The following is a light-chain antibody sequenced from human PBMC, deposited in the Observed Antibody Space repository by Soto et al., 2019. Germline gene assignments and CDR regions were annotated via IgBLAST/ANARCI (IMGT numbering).Light chain of an antibody. J-gene: IGKJ5*01. V-gene: IGKV3-11*01. CDR1: QSVSSY. CDR3: QQRSNWPS. CDR2: DAS. Sequence: EIVLTQSPATLSLSPGERATLSCRASQSVSSYLAWYQQKPGQAPRLLIYDASNRATGIPARFSGSGSGTDFTLNISSLEPEDFAVYYCQQRSNWPSFGQGTRLEIK.